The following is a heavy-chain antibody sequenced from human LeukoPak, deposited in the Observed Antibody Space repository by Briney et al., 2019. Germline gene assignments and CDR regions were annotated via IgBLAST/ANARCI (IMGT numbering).Heavy chain of an antibody. CDR2: IYYSGST. Sequence: PSETLSLTCIVSGYSISSGYYWGWIRQPPGKGLEWIGSIYYSGSTYYNPSLKSRVTISVDTSKNQFSLKLSSVTAADTAVYYCASPDFDPWGQGTLVTVSS. CDR1: GYSISSGYY. J-gene: IGHJ5*02. V-gene: IGHV4-38-2*02. CDR3: ASPDFDP.